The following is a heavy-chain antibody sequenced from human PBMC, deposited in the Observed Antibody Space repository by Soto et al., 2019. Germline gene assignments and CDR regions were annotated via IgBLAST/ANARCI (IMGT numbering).Heavy chain of an antibody. CDR3: ARDLFPAEKTWNVAYNYFDP. D-gene: IGHD1-1*01. J-gene: IGHJ5*02. CDR1: GYTFTGHI. CDR2: INPKSGDK. V-gene: IGHV1-2*02. Sequence: ASVKVSCKTSGYTFTGHIIHWLRQAPGQGLEWLGWINPKSGDKLYAQKFQGRVTMTRDTSISTVYMDLTRLTSDDTAVYYCARDLFPAEKTWNVAYNYFDPWGQGTLVTVS.